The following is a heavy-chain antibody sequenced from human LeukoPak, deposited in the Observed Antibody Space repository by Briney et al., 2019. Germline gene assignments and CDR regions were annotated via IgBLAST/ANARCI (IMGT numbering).Heavy chain of an antibody. J-gene: IGHJ4*02. CDR3: AKIGGNVVF. D-gene: IGHD4-23*01. Sequence: GGSLRLSCAASGFTFSSYSMNWVRQAPGKGLEWVSSISGSGSNTHYADSVKGRFTISRDNSKNTLYLQMNSLRAENTAVYYCAKIGGNVVFWGQGTLVTVSS. CDR1: GFTFSSYS. V-gene: IGHV3-23*01. CDR2: ISGSGSNT.